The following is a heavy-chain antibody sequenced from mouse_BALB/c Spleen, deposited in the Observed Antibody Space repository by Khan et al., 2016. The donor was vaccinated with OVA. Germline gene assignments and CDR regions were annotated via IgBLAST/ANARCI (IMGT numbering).Heavy chain of an antibody. CDR3: ARSGGNFTWYFDV. D-gene: IGHD2-1*01. V-gene: IGHV5-17*02. CDR1: GFTFSSFG. CDR2: ISSGSSTI. Sequence: EVQLVESGGGLVQPGGSRKLSCAASGFTFSSFGMHWVRQAPKKGLEWVAYISSGSSTIYYVDTVKGRFTISRDNPKNTLFLQMTSLRSEDTAMYYCARSGGNFTWYFDVWGAGTSVTVSS. J-gene: IGHJ1*01.